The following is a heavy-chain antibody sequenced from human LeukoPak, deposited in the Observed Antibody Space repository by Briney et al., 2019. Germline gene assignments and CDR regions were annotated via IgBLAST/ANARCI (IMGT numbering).Heavy chain of an antibody. Sequence: GGSLRLSCAASGFTFSSYAMSWVRQAPGKGLEWVSSISSSSSYIYYADSVKGRFTISRDNAKNSLYLQMNSLRAEDTAVYCCARESVLRFLEWLFDYWGQGTLVTVSS. V-gene: IGHV3-21*01. CDR1: GFTFSSYA. J-gene: IGHJ4*02. CDR2: ISSSSSYI. D-gene: IGHD3-3*01. CDR3: ARESVLRFLEWLFDY.